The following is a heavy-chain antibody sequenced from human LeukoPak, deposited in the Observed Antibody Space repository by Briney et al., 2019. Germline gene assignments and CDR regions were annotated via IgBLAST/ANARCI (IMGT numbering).Heavy chain of an antibody. Sequence: GGPLRLSCAASGFTFSSYAMSWVRQAPGKGLEWVSAISGSGGSTYYADSVKGRFTISRDNSKNTLYLQMNSLRAEDTAVYYCAKDRHPAVAGVGFDYWGQGTLVTVSS. CDR1: GFTFSSYA. V-gene: IGHV3-23*01. CDR3: AKDRHPAVAGVGFDY. J-gene: IGHJ4*02. CDR2: ISGSGGST. D-gene: IGHD6-19*01.